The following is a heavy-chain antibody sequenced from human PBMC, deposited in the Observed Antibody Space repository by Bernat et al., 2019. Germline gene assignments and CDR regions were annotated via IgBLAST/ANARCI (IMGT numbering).Heavy chain of an antibody. CDR2: IYYSGCT. J-gene: IGHJ4*02. CDR1: GGSISSSCYY. V-gene: IGHV4-39*01. CDR3: ARQKGYYDSSGYSGRYYFDY. Sequence: QLQLQESGPGLVKPSETLSLSCTVSGGSISSSCYYGGWIRQLPGKGLEWIGSIYYSGCTYYNPSLKSRVTISVDTSKNQFSLKLSSVTAADAAVYYCARQKGYYDSSGYSGRYYFDYWGQGTLVTVSS. D-gene: IGHD3-22*01.